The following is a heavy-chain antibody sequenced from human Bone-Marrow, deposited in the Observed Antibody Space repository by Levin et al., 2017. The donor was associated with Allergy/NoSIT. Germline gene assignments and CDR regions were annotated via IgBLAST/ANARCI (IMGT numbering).Heavy chain of an antibody. CDR3: AREDRSGSFDV. J-gene: IGHJ3*01. CDR1: GGSISSGGYY. V-gene: IGHV4-31*03. Sequence: SETLSLTCSVSGGSISSGGYYWTWIRQHPEWGLQWLGYIFYSGTTYYSPSLKSRVSISVDTSKHQFSLRLTSVTAADTAVYFCAREDRSGSFDVWGQGTVVTVSS. D-gene: IGHD3-10*01. CDR2: IFYSGTT.